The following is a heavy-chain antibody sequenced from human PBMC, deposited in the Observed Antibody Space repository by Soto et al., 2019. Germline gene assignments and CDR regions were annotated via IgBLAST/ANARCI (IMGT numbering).Heavy chain of an antibody. J-gene: IGHJ6*02. V-gene: IGHV4-4*02. CDR3: ARVSKWELIRGGMDV. CDR1: GGSISSSNW. Sequence: QVQLQESGPGLVKPSGTLSLTCAVSGGSISSSNWWSWVRQTPGKGLEWIGEIYHSVSTNYNPSLKSRVTISGDKSKNQFSLKLSSVTAADTAVYYCARVSKWELIRGGMDVWGQGTTVTVSS. D-gene: IGHD1-26*01. CDR2: IYHSVST.